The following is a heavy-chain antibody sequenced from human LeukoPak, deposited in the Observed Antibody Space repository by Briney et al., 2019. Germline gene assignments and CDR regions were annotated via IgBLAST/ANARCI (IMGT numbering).Heavy chain of an antibody. D-gene: IGHD3-16*01. V-gene: IGHV3-7*01. Sequence: GGSLRLSCAASEFTFNRHWMSWVRQAPGQGLEWVASINQDGSAIRYVDSVKGRFIISRDNAKNSLSLQMNSLRAEDTAMYYCARLLGEATIYDLWGQGTLVTVSS. CDR3: ARLLGEATIYDL. CDR1: EFTFNRHW. CDR2: INQDGSAI. J-gene: IGHJ5*02.